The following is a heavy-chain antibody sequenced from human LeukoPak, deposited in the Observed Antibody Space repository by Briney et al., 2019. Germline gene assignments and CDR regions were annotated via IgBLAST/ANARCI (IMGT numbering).Heavy chain of an antibody. CDR3: AAGYSSNF. D-gene: IGHD6-13*01. V-gene: IGHV3-30*04. CDR2: ISYDGSNK. J-gene: IGHJ4*02. Sequence: AGGSLRLSCAASGFTFSSYAMHWVRQAPGKGLEWVAVISYDGSNKYYADSVKGRFTISRGNSKNTLYLQMNSLRAEDTAVYYCAAGYSSNFWGQGTLVTVSS. CDR1: GFTFSSYA.